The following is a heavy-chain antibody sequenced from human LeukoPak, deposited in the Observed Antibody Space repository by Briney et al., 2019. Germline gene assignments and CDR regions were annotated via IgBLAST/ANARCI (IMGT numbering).Heavy chain of an antibody. CDR3: AKARRIEYSDFDY. CDR1: GFTFSSYW. CDR2: IKQDGSEK. V-gene: IGHV3-7*01. D-gene: IGHD2-15*01. Sequence: GGSLRLSCAASGFTFSSYWMSWVRQAPGKGLEWVATIKQDGSEKFYVDSVKGRFTISRDNAKNSLFLQMNSLRADDTAVYYCAKARRIEYSDFDYWGQGTLVTVSS. J-gene: IGHJ4*02.